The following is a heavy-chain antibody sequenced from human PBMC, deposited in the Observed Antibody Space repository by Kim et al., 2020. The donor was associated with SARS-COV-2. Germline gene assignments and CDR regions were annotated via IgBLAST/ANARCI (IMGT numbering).Heavy chain of an antibody. V-gene: IGHV3-33*05. CDR1: GFTFSSYG. D-gene: IGHD5-18*01. J-gene: IGHJ6*02. Sequence: GGSLRLSCAASGFTFSSYGMHWVRQAPGKGLEWVAVISYDGSNKYYADSVKGRFTISRDNSKNTLYLQMNSLRAEDTAVYYCARDGRDTAKVSATSYYYYGMDVWGQGTTVTVSS. CDR3: ARDGRDTAKVSATSYYYYGMDV. CDR2: ISYDGSNK.